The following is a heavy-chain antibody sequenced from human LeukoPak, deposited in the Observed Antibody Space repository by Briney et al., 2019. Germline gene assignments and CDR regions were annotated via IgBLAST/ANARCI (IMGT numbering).Heavy chain of an antibody. CDR1: GASISSYH. J-gene: IGHJ3*02. CDR2: IYYTGST. Sequence: SETLSLTCTVSGASISSYHWSWIRQPPGKGLEWIGYIYYTGSTNYNPSLKSRVTMSVDTSKNQFSLKVSSMTAADTAVYYCARDQNRAFDIWGPGTMVTVSS. CDR3: ARDQNRAFDI. V-gene: IGHV4-59*01.